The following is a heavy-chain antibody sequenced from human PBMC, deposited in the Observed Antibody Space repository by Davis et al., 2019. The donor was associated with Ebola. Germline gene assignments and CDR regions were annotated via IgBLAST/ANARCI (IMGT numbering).Heavy chain of an antibody. CDR2: FLYGGTT. CDR3: SERGSSV. J-gene: IGHJ4*02. CDR1: GASVSSSSYF. V-gene: IGHV4-39*07. Sequence: PSETLSLTCTVSGASVSSSSYFWGWIRQPPGKGLEWIGIFLYGGTTHSSPSLKSRVTMSIDMSKNQFSLKLTSVTAADTAMYYCSERGSSVWGQGTLVTVSS. D-gene: IGHD3-10*01.